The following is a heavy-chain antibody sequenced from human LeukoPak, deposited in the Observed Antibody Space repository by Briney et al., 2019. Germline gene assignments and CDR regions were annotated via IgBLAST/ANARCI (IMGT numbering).Heavy chain of an antibody. V-gene: IGHV3-21*01. CDR3: ARLSYGRVVDAFDM. CDR2: ISSSSSYI. CDR1: GFTFSTYN. D-gene: IGHD3-10*01. J-gene: IGHJ3*02. Sequence: PGGSLRLSCAASGFTFSTYNMNWVRQAPGKGLEWVSCISSSSSYIYYADSVKGRFTISRDNAKNSLYLQMNSLRAEDTAVYYCARLSYGRVVDAFDMWCQGTMVTVSS.